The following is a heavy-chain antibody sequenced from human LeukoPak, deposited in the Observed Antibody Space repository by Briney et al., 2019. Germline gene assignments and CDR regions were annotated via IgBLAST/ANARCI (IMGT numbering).Heavy chain of an antibody. Sequence: SETLSLTCSVSGGSISSYYWSWIRQPPGKGLEWIGYMYYSGSTNYNPSLKSRVTMSVDTSKNQFSLKLDSVTAADTAVYYCASLSEYCSAGSCYLGWFDPWGQGTLVTVSS. CDR3: ASLSEYCSAGSCYLGWFDP. CDR2: MYYSGST. CDR1: GGSISSYY. J-gene: IGHJ5*02. V-gene: IGHV4-59*01. D-gene: IGHD2-15*01.